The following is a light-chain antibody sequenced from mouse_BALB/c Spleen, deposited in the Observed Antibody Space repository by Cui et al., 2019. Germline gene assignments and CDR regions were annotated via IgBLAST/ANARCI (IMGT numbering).Light chain of an antibody. J-gene: IGKJ2*01. CDR3: QQWSSNPPT. Sequence: QIVLTQSPAIMSASPGGEVTMTCSGSSSVSYMHWYQQKSGTSPKRWIYDTSKLASGVPARFSGSGSGTAYSLTISSMEAEDAATYYCQQWSSNPPTFGGGTKLEIK. V-gene: IGKV4-59*01. CDR2: DTS. CDR1: SSVSY.